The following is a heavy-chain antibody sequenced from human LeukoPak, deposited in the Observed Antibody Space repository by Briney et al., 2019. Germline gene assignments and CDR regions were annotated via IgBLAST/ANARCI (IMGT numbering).Heavy chain of an antibody. J-gene: IGHJ4*02. CDR1: GGSFSSYY. V-gene: IGHV4-39*07. CDR3: ARGIRYCGGDCYSFDTGIDY. D-gene: IGHD2-21*02. Sequence: PSETLSLTCAVYGGSFSSYYWGWIRQPPGKGLEWIGSIYYSGSTYYNPSLKSRVTISVDTSKNQFSLKLSSVTAADTAVYYCARGIRYCGGDCYSFDTGIDYWGQGTLVTVSS. CDR2: IYYSGST.